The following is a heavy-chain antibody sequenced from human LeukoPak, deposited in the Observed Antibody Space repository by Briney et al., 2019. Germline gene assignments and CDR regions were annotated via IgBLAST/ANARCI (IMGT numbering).Heavy chain of an antibody. CDR2: IYTSGST. CDR3: ARGRRGWLQFKYAALEYMDV. CDR1: GGSISSGNYY. Sequence: PSETLSLTCTVCGGSISSGNYYWSWLRQPAGKGLEWIGRIYTSGSTNYNPSLKSRVTISVDTSKNQFSLKLSSVTAADTAVYYCARGRRGWLQFKYAALEYMDVWGKGTTVTVSS. J-gene: IGHJ6*03. V-gene: IGHV4-61*02. D-gene: IGHD5-24*01.